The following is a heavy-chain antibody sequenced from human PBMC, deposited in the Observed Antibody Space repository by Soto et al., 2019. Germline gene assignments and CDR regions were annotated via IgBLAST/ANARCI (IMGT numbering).Heavy chain of an antibody. V-gene: IGHV3-74*01. D-gene: IGHD4-17*01. Sequence: PGGSLRLSCAASGFTFSSFWMHWVRQAPGKGLVWVARASPDGTGTSYAESVKGRFTISRDNAKNTLYMQMNSLRAEDTAVYYCTRHGSGDYFLFDPWGQGTLITVSS. J-gene: IGHJ5*02. CDR1: GFTFSSFW. CDR3: TRHGSGDYFLFDP. CDR2: ASPDGTGT.